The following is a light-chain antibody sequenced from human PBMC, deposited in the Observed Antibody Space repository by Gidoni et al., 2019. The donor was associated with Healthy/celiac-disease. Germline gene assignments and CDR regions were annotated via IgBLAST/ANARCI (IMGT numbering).Light chain of an antibody. V-gene: IGKV3-20*01. Sequence: EMVLPPSPGTLSLSPGERATLSCRASQSLSSSYLAWYQQKPGQAPRPLIYGASSRDTGIPDRFSGSGSGTDFTLTISRLEPEDFAVYYCQQYGSSWTFGQGTKVEIK. CDR3: QQYGSSWT. J-gene: IGKJ1*01. CDR2: GAS. CDR1: QSLSSSY.